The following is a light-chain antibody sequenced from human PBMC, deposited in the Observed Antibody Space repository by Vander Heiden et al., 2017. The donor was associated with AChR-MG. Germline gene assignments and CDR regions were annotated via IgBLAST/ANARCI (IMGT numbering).Light chain of an antibody. V-gene: IGLV3-1*01. CDR2: QDS. CDR1: KLGHKY. CDR3: QAWDSSTVV. Sequence: SYELTQPPPVSASPVQTASITCSGDKLGHKYACWYQQKPGQSLVLAIYQDSKRPSGIPGRFSGSNSGNTATLTISGTQAMDEADYYCQAWDSSTVVFGGGTKLTVL. J-gene: IGLJ2*01.